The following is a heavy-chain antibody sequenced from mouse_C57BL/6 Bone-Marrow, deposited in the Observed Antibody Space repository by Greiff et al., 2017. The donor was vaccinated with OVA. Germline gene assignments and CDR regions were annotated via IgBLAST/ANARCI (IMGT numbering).Heavy chain of an antibody. D-gene: IGHD1-3*01. V-gene: IGHV1-50*01. CDR1: GYTFTSYW. J-gene: IGHJ2*01. Sequence: QVQLQQSGAELVKPGASVKLSCKASGYTFTSYWMQWVKQRPGQGLEWIGEIDPSDSDTNYNQKFKGKATLTADTSSSTAYMQLSSLTSEDSAVYYCSRGEWDFDYWGQGTTLTVSS. CDR3: SRGEWDFDY. CDR2: IDPSDSDT.